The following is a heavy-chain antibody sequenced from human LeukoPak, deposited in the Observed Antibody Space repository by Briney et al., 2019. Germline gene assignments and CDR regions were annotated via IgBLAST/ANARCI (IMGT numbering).Heavy chain of an antibody. Sequence: ASVKVSCKASGGTFSSYAISWVRQAPGQGLEWMGWIDPNSGTTVYAQKFQGRVTLTRDTSFSTVYMHLSGLTLDDTAVYYCAKFWHSDSWGQGTLVTVS. CDR2: IDPNSGTT. CDR1: GGTFSSYA. J-gene: IGHJ4*02. CDR3: AKFWHSDS. V-gene: IGHV1-2*02.